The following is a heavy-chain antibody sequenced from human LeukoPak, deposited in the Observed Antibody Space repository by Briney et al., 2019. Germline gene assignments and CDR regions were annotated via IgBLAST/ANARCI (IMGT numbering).Heavy chain of an antibody. CDR2: ISSSSSTI. D-gene: IGHD3-3*01. V-gene: IGHV3-48*01. CDR3: ARCGTVSWSGYQYAPDI. CDR1: GFIFSTYG. Sequence: GGSLRLSCAASGFIFSTYGMNWVRQAPGKGLEWVAYISSSSSTIYYVDSVKGRFTISRDNAKNSLYLQMDSLRAEDTAVYYCARCGTVSWSGYQYAPDIWGQGSMVTVSS. J-gene: IGHJ3*02.